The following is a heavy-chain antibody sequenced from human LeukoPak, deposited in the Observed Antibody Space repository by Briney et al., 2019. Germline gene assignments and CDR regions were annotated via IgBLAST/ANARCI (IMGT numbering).Heavy chain of an antibody. V-gene: IGHV1-69*06. CDR1: GGTFSSYA. CDR2: IIPIFGTA. Sequence: SVKVSCKASGGTFSSYAISWVRQAPGQGLEWMGGIIPIFGTANYAQKFQGRVTITADKSTSTAYMELSSLRSEDTAVYYCARVPTRKVNTPPYFDDWGQGTLVTVSS. J-gene: IGHJ4*02. D-gene: IGHD2-15*01. CDR3: ARVPTRKVNTPPYFDD.